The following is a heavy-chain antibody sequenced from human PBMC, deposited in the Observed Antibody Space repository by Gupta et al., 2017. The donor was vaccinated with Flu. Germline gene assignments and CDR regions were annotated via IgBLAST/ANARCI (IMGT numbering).Heavy chain of an antibody. D-gene: IGHD4-17*01. CDR2: IGTVGDK. CDR3: ARQRKEVTTPGKYYYYAMDV. V-gene: IGHV3-13*04. Sequence: KGLEWVSYIGTVGDKDYPGSMKGRFTISRENDKNSLYLQMNSLRDGDTAVYYCARQRKEVTTPGKYYYYAMDVWGQGTTVTVSS. J-gene: IGHJ6*02.